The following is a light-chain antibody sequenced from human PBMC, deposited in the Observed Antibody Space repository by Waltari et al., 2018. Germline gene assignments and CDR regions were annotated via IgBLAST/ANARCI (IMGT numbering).Light chain of an antibody. CDR3: SSYTTKNTII. CDR1: SSDVGAFEY. CDR2: DVT. Sequence: QSALTQPASVSGSPGQSITISCVGSSSDVGAFEYVSWYQQHPGRAPSLITYDVTKRPSGISNRFSGSKSGNWASLSISGLQTEDEADYYCSSYTTKNTIIFGGGTKVTVL. J-gene: IGLJ2*01. V-gene: IGLV2-14*03.